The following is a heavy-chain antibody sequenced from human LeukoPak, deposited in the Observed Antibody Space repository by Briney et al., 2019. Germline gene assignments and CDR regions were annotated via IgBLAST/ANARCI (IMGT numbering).Heavy chain of an antibody. Sequence: ASETLFLTCTVSGGSISNNYWSWFRQPPGKGLEWIGYIYYSGSTNYNPSLKSRVTISVDTSKSQFSLKLSSVTAADTAVYYCASHKGFWGQGTLVTVSS. CDR3: ASHKGF. V-gene: IGHV4-59*01. CDR1: GGSISNNY. J-gene: IGHJ4*02. CDR2: IYYSGST.